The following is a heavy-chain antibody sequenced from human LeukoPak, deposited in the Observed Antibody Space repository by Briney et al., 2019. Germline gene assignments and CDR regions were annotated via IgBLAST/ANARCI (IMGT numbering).Heavy chain of an antibody. CDR2: ISWNSGSI. J-gene: IGHJ4*02. CDR3: ARERSGSSCQDY. CDR1: GFTFDDYA. V-gene: IGHV3-9*01. Sequence: GGSLRLSCAASGFTFDDYAMHWVRQAPGKGLEWVSGISWNSGSIGYADSVKGRFTISRDNVKHSLFLQMNSLRAEDTAVYYCARERSGSSCQDYWGQGTLVTVSS. D-gene: IGHD2-15*01.